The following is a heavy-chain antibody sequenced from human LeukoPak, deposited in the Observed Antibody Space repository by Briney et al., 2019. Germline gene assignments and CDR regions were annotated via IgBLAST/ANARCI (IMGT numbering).Heavy chain of an antibody. J-gene: IGHJ6*02. CDR3: ARPSDIVVVPAAKGGEYYYYGMDV. CDR2: INPSGGST. V-gene: IGHV1-46*01. D-gene: IGHD2-2*01. CDR1: GYTFTSYY. Sequence: ASVKVSCKESGYTFTSYYMHWVRQAPGQGLEWMGIINPSGGSTSYAQKFQGRVTITADESTSTAYMELSSLRSEDTAVYYCARPSDIVVVPAAKGGEYYYYGMDVWGQGTTVTVSS.